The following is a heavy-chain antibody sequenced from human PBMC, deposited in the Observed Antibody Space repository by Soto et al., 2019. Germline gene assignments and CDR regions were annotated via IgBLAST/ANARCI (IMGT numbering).Heavy chain of an antibody. Sequence: ASVKVSCKASGYSFTSYVMHWVRQAPGQSLERMGWINAGNGDTKFSQKFHDRVSFTRDTSANTVYMELSSLTSEDTAVYYCAREYGYYDSSGQLDYWYFDPWGRGTVVTVSS. D-gene: IGHD3-22*01. CDR1: GYSFTSYV. V-gene: IGHV1-3*01. CDR3: AREYGYYDSSGQLDYWYFDP. CDR2: INAGNGDT. J-gene: IGHJ2*01.